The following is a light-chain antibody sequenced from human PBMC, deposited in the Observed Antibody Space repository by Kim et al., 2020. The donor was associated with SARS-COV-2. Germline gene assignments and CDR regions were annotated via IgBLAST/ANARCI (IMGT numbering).Light chain of an antibody. CDR3: AAWDDSLYGRV. Sequence: GKRVTISCSGSGSNIGNNYVYWYQQLSGTAPKLLIYKNSQRPSGVPDRFSGSKSGTSASLAISGLRSEDEADYYCAAWDDSLYGRVFGGGTKLTVL. J-gene: IGLJ3*02. CDR2: KNS. V-gene: IGLV1-47*01. CDR1: GSNIGNNY.